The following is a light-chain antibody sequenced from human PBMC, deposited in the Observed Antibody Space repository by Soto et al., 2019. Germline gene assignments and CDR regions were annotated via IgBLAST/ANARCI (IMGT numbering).Light chain of an antibody. Sequence: EIVLTQSPGTLSLSAGERATPSCRASQSFSNNYVAWYQQKPGQAPSLLIFGASNRAPDIPDRFSGSGSGTEFTLTINSLQAEDSAVYYCQQYYNWPRTFGQGTRLEIK. CDR1: QSFSNNY. V-gene: IGKV3-20*01. J-gene: IGKJ5*01. CDR2: GAS. CDR3: QQYYNWPRT.